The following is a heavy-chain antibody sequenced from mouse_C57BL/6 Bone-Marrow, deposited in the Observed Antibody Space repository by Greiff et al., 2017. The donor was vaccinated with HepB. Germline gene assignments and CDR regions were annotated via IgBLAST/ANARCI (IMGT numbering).Heavy chain of an antibody. CDR1: GFSFNTYA. V-gene: IGHV10-1*01. D-gene: IGHD2-4*01. Sequence: EVKLMESGGGLVQPKGSLKLSCAASGFSFNTYAMNWVRQAPGKGLEWVARIRSKSNNYATYYADSVKDRFTISRDDSESMLYLQMNNLKTEDTAMYYCVRLSTMSYAMDYWGQGTSVTVSS. CDR3: VRLSTMSYAMDY. CDR2: IRSKSNNYAT. J-gene: IGHJ4*01.